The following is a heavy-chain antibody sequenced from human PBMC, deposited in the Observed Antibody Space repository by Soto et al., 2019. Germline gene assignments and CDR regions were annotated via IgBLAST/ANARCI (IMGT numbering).Heavy chain of an antibody. CDR3: ARSGRIRASEDYYGSGSYSPSYYYGMDV. D-gene: IGHD3-10*01. V-gene: IGHV6-1*01. CDR2: TYYRSKWYN. J-gene: IGHJ6*02. Sequence: PSQTLSLTCAISGDSVSSNSAAWNWIRQSPSRGLEWLGRTYYRSKWYNDYAVSVKSRITINPDTSKNQFSLQLNSVTPEDTAVYYCARSGRIRASEDYYGSGSYSPSYYYGMDVWGPGTTVTV. CDR1: GDSVSSNSAA.